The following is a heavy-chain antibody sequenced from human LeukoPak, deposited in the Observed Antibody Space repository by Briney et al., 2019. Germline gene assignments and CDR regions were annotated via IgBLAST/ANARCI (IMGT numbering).Heavy chain of an antibody. CDR1: IESFSGYY. Sequence: PSETLSLTCAVYIESFSGYYWTWIRQPPGKGPEWIGEINHSGSTNYNPSLKRRVTISADTSKNQFSLTLSSVTAADTAMYYCARVRGDLSIDFWGQGNLVTVSS. CDR2: INHSGST. CDR3: ARVRGDLSIDF. J-gene: IGHJ4*02. V-gene: IGHV4-34*01. D-gene: IGHD2-21*02.